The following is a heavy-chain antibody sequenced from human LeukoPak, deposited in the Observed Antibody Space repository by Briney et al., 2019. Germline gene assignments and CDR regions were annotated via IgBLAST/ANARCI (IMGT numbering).Heavy chain of an antibody. D-gene: IGHD2-8*01. Sequence: GGSLRFSCAASGFTLSSNWMNWVRQAPGKGLEWVAIIKQDGSEKYYVDSVKGRFTISRDNAKNSLYLQMNSLRAEDTAVYYCARGNGFIIDYWGQGTLVTVSS. CDR2: IKQDGSEK. CDR1: GFTLSSNW. CDR3: ARGNGFIIDY. J-gene: IGHJ4*02. V-gene: IGHV3-7*01.